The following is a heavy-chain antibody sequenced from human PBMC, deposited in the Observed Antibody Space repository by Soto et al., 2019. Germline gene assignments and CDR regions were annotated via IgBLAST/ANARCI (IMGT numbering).Heavy chain of an antibody. Sequence: PSETLSLTCAVSGDSFSNNNWWTWVRQPPGKGLEWIGEIYHSGSTNNNPSLKSRVTISVDTSKNQFSLKLSSVTAADTAVYYCARLLRIAVAGTSSYDHWGQGTLVTVSS. CDR2: IYHSGST. CDR1: GDSFSNNNW. CDR3: ARLLRIAVAGTSSYDH. V-gene: IGHV4-4*02. J-gene: IGHJ1*01. D-gene: IGHD6-19*01.